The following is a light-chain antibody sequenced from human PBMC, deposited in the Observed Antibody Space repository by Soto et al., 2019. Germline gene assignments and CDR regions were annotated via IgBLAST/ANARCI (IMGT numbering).Light chain of an antibody. CDR2: GNN. V-gene: IGLV1-40*01. Sequence: QSVLTQPPSVSGAPGQRVTISCTGSSSNIGAGYDVHWYQQVPGTAPKLLMSGNNNRPAGVPDRFSGSKSGTSASLAITGLQAEDEADYYCQSYDSSLSGSLFGGGTKLT. CDR3: QSYDSSLSGSL. J-gene: IGLJ2*01. CDR1: SSNIGAGYD.